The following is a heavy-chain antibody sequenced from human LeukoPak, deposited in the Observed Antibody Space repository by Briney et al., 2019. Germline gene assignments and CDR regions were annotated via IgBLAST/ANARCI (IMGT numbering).Heavy chain of an antibody. J-gene: IGHJ5*02. CDR3: ARGGGAIAT. D-gene: IGHD3-16*01. CDR2: TYYRSKWYN. V-gene: IGHV6-1*01. Sequence: SQTLSLTCAISGDSVSSNSAGWSWIRQSPSRGLEWLGRTYYRSKWYNDYAVSVKSRITINPDTSKNQLSPQLNSVTPEDTAVYYCARGGGAIATWGQGTLVTVSS. CDR1: GDSVSSNSAG.